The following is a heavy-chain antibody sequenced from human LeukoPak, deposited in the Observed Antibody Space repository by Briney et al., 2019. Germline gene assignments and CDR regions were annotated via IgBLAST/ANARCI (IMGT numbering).Heavy chain of an antibody. Sequence: ASVKVSCKASGYTFTSYDINWVRQATGQGLEWMGWMNPNSGNTGYAQKFQGRVTMTRNTSISTDYMELSSLRSEDPAVYYCGSGVLSYYYYGMDVWGQGTTVTVSS. CDR3: GSGVLSYYYYGMDV. CDR2: MNPNSGNT. V-gene: IGHV1-8*01. J-gene: IGHJ6*02. D-gene: IGHD4/OR15-4a*01. CDR1: GYTFTSYD.